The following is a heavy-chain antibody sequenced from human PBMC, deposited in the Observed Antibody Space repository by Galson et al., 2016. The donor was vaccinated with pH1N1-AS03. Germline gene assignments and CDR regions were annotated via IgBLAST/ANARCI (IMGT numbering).Heavy chain of an antibody. V-gene: IGHV4-38-2*02. J-gene: IGHJ5*02. CDR1: GLSISSGSY. CDR3: ARGLGYCSGKQCFVHFDP. D-gene: IGHD2-15*01. Sequence: ETLSLTCTVSGLSISSGSYWGWIRQSPGKGLEWIGNIYHAANTYYNPSFKTRVTMSVDTSKSQFPLSLRSVTAADTAMYYCARGLGYCSGKQCFVHFDPWGQGIRVTVSS. CDR2: IYHAANT.